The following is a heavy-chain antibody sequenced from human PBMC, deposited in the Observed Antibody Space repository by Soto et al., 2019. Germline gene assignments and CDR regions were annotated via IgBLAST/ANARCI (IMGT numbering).Heavy chain of an antibody. V-gene: IGHV3-30*18. J-gene: IGHJ4*02. CDR1: GFTFSSYG. CDR2: ISYDGSNK. Sequence: QVQLVESGGGVVQPGRSLRLSCAASGFTFSSYGMHWVRQAPGKGLEWVAVISYDGSNKYYADSVKGRFTIPRDNSKNTLYLQMNSLRAEDTAVYYCAKDLPYCSGGSCSPGDYWGQGTLVTVSS. CDR3: AKDLPYCSGGSCSPGDY. D-gene: IGHD2-15*01.